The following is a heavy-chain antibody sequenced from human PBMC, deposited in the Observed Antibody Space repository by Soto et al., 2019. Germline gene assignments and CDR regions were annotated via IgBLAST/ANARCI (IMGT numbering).Heavy chain of an antibody. J-gene: IGHJ4*02. CDR1: GFTFSSYW. V-gene: IGHV3-74*01. CDR2: ITSDGSTT. Sequence: GGSLRLSCAASGFTFSSYWMHWVRQAPGKGLVWVSRITSDGSTTNYADSVKGRFTISRDNAKNTVFLQMNSLRAEDTAVYYCATLNSFGSDFWGQGTLVTV. D-gene: IGHD3-3*01. CDR3: ATLNSFGSDF.